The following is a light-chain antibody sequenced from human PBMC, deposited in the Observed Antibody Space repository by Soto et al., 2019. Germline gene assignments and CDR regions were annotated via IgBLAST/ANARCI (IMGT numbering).Light chain of an antibody. V-gene: IGKV3-20*01. J-gene: IGKJ1*01. CDR3: QDASTLPWT. CDR1: QHITSIY. Sequence: ENVLTQSPGTLSLSPGERASLSCRASQHITSIYLAWYQQKPGRAPGLLVYGTSNRATGIPDRFSGSGSGTDFTLTISRLEPEDCAVYYCQDASTLPWTFGQGTKVDIK. CDR2: GTS.